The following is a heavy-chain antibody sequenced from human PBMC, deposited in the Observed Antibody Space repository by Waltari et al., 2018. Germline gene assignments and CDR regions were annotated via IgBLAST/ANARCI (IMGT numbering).Heavy chain of an antibody. CDR2: ISYDGSNK. CDR3: AKVQDYGDLAFDY. Sequence: QVQLVESGGGVVQPGRSLSLSCAASGFTFSSYGMPWVRPAPGKGLEWVAVISYDGSNKYYADSVKGRFTISRDNSKNTLYLQMNSLRAEDTAVYYCAKVQDYGDLAFDYWGQGTLVTVSS. J-gene: IGHJ4*02. D-gene: IGHD4-17*01. CDR1: GFTFSSYG. V-gene: IGHV3-30*18.